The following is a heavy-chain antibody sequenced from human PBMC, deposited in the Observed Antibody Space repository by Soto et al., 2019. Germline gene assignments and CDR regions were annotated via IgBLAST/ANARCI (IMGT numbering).Heavy chain of an antibody. J-gene: IGHJ4*02. V-gene: IGHV1-8*01. CDR1: GYTLTSYD. D-gene: IGHD1-1*01. Sequence: ASVKVSCKASGYTLTSYDIYWVRQATGQGLEGMGWMNSNTGNSGYAQKFQGRVTMTSDSSISTAQMELRSLRSEDTAVYYCARRAETNGWNGFGADKYYFDFWGQGTLVTVSS. CDR3: ARRAETNGWNGFGADKYYFDF. CDR2: MNSNTGNS.